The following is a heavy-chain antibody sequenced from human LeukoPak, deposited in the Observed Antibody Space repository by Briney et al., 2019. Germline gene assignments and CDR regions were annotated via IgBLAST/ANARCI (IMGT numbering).Heavy chain of an antibody. V-gene: IGHV4-39*07. CDR3: ARGVVVTPNGYFDL. Sequence: MSSETLSLTCTVSGGSISSSSYYWGWIRQPPGKGLEWIGSIYYSGSTYYNPSLKSRVTISVDTSKNQFSLKLSSVTAADTAVYYCARGVVVTPNGYFDLWGRGTLVTVSS. J-gene: IGHJ2*01. CDR2: IYYSGST. CDR1: GGSISSSSYY. D-gene: IGHD4-23*01.